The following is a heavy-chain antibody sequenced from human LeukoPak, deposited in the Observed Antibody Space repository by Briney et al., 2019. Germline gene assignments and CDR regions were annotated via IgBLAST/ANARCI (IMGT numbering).Heavy chain of an antibody. CDR2: IYHSGST. Sequence: SQTLSLTCAVSGGSISSGGYSWSWIRQPPGKGLERIGYIYHSGSTYYNPSLKSRVTISVDRSKNQFSLKLSSVTAADTAVYYCATFCSGGDCYSFAPWGQGTLVTVSS. CDR3: ATFCSGGDCYSFAP. J-gene: IGHJ5*02. D-gene: IGHD2-15*01. CDR1: GGSISSGGYS. V-gene: IGHV4-30-2*01.